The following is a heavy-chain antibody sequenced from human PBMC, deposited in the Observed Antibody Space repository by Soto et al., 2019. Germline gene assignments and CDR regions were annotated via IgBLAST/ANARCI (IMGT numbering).Heavy chain of an antibody. CDR3: AKDHPQTGTIDY. V-gene: IGHV3-30*18. CDR1: GFTFSSYG. J-gene: IGHJ4*02. D-gene: IGHD7-27*01. Sequence: QVQLVESGGGVVQPGRSLRLSCAASGFTFSSYGMHWVRQAPGKGLEWVAVISYDGSNKYYADSVKGRFTISRDNSKNTLYLQINSLRAEDTAVYYCAKDHPQTGTIDYWGQGTLVTVSS. CDR2: ISYDGSNK.